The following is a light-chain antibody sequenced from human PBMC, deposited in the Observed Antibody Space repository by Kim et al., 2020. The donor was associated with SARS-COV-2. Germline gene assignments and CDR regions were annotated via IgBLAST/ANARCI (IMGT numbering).Light chain of an antibody. CDR2: EDN. J-gene: IGLJ3*02. CDR1: SGNIAIDF. V-gene: IGLV6-57*03. Sequence: GKTVTLSCPRSSGNIAIDFVQWYQQRPGSAPTTVIYEDNRRPSGVPDRFSGSIDSSSNSASLTISGLKTEDEADYYCQSYDGNDWVFGGGTQLTVL. CDR3: QSYDGNDWV.